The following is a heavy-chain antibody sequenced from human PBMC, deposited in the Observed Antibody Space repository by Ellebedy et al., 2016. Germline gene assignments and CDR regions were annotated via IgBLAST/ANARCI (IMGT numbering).Heavy chain of an antibody. Sequence: SETLSLTCNVSGGSVSSDYWNWIRRPPGKGLEWIGYVFHTGTTNYNPSLKSRVTMSVDTSKSQISLRLTSVTAADTAVYYCAKWNVDWYAFEVWGQGTMVTVSS. J-gene: IGHJ3*01. D-gene: IGHD1-1*01. CDR3: AKWNVDWYAFEV. CDR2: VFHTGTT. CDR1: GGSVSSDY. V-gene: IGHV4-59*02.